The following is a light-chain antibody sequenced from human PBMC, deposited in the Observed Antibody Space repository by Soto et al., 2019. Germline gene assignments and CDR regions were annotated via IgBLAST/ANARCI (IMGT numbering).Light chain of an antibody. CDR3: SSYTSTSTLYV. J-gene: IGLJ1*01. CDR1: SSDIGGYNY. V-gene: IGLV2-14*03. Sequence: QSVLTQPASVSGSPGQSITISCTGTSSDIGGYNYVSWYQQLPGKVPKLIIYDGSNRPSGVSDRFSGSKSGNAASLTISGLQAEDEADYYCSSYTSTSTLYVFGTGTKLTVL. CDR2: DGS.